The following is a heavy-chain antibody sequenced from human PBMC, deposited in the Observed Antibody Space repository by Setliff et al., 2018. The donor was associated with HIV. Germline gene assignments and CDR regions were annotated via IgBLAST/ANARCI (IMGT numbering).Heavy chain of an antibody. CDR3: ARDQPTVYYTSWYDSGEYNWFDP. CDR2: IIPIFGTA. V-gene: IGHV1-69*05. D-gene: IGHD6-13*01. J-gene: IGHJ5*02. Sequence: SVKVSCKASGGTFSSYAISWVRQAPGQGLEWMGGIIPIFGTANYAQKFQGRVTITTDESTSTAYMELSSLRSEDTAVYYCARDQPTVYYTSWYDSGEYNWFDPWGQGTLVTVSS. CDR1: GGTFSSYA.